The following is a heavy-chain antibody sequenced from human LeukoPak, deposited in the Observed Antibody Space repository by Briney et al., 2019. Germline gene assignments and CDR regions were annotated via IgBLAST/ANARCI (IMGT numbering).Heavy chain of an antibody. J-gene: IGHJ4*02. V-gene: IGHV3-23*01. CDR2: ISGSGGST. Sequence: PGGSLRLSCAASGFTFSNYAMNWVRQAPGRGLEWVSSISGSGGSTYYADSVKGRFTISRDNSKNTLYLQRNSLRAENTAVYYCAKDLAGSGSYSFDYWGQGALVTVSS. CDR3: AKDLAGSGSYSFDY. CDR1: GFTFSNYA. D-gene: IGHD1-26*01.